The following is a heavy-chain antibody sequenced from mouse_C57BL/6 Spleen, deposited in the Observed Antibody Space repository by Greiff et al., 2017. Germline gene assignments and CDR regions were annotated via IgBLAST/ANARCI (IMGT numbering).Heavy chain of an antibody. CDR3: ATTVGGVYFDY. D-gene: IGHD1-1*01. J-gene: IGHJ2*01. CDR2: IDPEDGDT. Sequence: VQLQQSGAELVKPGASVKLSCTASGFNFTDYYMHWVKQRTEQGLEWIGRIDPEDGDTKYAPKFQGKATITADTSSNTAYLQLSSLTSEDTAVYYCATTVGGVYFDYWGQGTTLTVSS. CDR1: GFNFTDYY. V-gene: IGHV14-2*01.